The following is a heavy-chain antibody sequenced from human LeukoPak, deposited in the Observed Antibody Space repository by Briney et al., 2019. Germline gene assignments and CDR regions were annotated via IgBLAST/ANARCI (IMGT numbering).Heavy chain of an antibody. D-gene: IGHD6-6*01. CDR1: GYTFTSYD. V-gene: IGHV1-8*01. J-gene: IGHJ6*03. CDR2: MNPNSGNT. CDR3: ARGRGSSLYYYMDV. Sequence: ASVKVSCKASGYTFTSYDINWVRQATGRGLEWMGWMNPNSGNTGYAQKFQGRVTMTRNTSISTAYMELSSLRPEDTAVYYCARGRGSSLYYYMDVWGKGTTVTVSS.